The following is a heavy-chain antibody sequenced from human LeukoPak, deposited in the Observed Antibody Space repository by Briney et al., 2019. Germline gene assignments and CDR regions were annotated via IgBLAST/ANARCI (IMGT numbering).Heavy chain of an antibody. V-gene: IGHV4-38-2*02. Sequence: SETLSLTCTVSGYSISGGYYWGWIRQPPGKGLEWIGSIYHSGSTYYNPSLKGRVTISVDTSKNQFSLKLSSVTAADTAVYYCASGTTVAYYYYYMDVWGKGTTVTISS. CDR3: ASGTTVAYYYYYMDV. CDR1: GYSISGGYY. D-gene: IGHD4-23*01. CDR2: IYHSGST. J-gene: IGHJ6*03.